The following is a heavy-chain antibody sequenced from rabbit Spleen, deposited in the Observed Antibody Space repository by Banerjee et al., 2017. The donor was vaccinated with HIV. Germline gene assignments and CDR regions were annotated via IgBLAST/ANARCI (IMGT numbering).Heavy chain of an antibody. CDR1: GFSFSNSYY. Sequence: QSLEESGGDRVKPGASLTLTCTASGFSFSNSYYMCWVRQAPGKGLECIACIYGGSGGSTCYASWAKGRFTISKTSSTTVTLQLTSLTAADTATYFCARGSAAMTMVITGFYFNLWGPGTLVTVS. V-gene: IGHV1S40*01. D-gene: IGHD2-1*01. J-gene: IGHJ4*01. CDR2: IYGGSGGST. CDR3: ARGSAAMTMVITGFYFNL.